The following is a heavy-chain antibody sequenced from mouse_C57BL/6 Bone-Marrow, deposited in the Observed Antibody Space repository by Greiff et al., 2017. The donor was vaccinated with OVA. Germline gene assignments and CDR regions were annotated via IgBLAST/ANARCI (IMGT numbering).Heavy chain of an antibody. D-gene: IGHD2-1*01. Sequence: EVKLMESGGGLVKPGGSLKLSCAASGFTFSSYAMSWVRQTPEKRLEWVATISDGGSYTYYPDNVKGRFTISRDNAKNNLYLQMSHLKSEDTAMYYCAREGNYGGYYAMDYWGQGTSVTVSS. CDR2: ISDGGSYT. J-gene: IGHJ4*01. CDR1: GFTFSSYA. CDR3: AREGNYGGYYAMDY. V-gene: IGHV5-4*01.